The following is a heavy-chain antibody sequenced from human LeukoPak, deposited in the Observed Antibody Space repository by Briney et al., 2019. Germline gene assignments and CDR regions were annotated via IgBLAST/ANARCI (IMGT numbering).Heavy chain of an antibody. CDR2: IRSKANSYAT. J-gene: IGHJ4*02. CDR3: TRVIVASPHPNYFDY. CDR1: GFTFSGSA. V-gene: IGHV3-73*01. D-gene: IGHD5-12*01. Sequence: GGSLRLSCAASGFTFSGSAMHWVRQASGKGLEWVGRIRSKANSYATAYAASVKGGFTISRDDSKNTAYLQMNSLKTEDTAVYYCTRVIVASPHPNYFDYWGQGTLVTVSS.